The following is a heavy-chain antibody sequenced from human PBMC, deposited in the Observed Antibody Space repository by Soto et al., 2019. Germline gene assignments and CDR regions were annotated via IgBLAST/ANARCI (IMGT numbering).Heavy chain of an antibody. CDR3: VKDETINGYNGHFRQ. V-gene: IGHV3-9*01. D-gene: IGHD1-1*01. J-gene: IGHJ1*01. CDR2: INWNSGSI. Sequence: DVQLVESGGGLVQPCRSLRLSCAASGFTCDDYAMHWVRQVPGKGLEWVSGINWNSGSIGYVYSVKGRFAISRDNVKNSLHLQMNSLRAEDTAFYYCVKDETINGYNGHFRQRGQGTLVTVSS. CDR1: GFTCDDYA.